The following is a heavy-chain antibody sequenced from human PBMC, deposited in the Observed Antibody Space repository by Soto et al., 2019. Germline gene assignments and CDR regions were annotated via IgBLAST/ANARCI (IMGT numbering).Heavy chain of an antibody. CDR2: IWYDGSNK. Sequence: QVQLVESGGGVVQPGRSLRLSCAASGFTFSSYGMHWVRQAPGKGLEWVADIWYDGSNKYYADSVKGRFTISRDNSKNTLYLQMNSLRSEDTAVYYCARDRGRSSGWTGYWGQGTLVTVSS. CDR3: ARDRGRSSGWTGY. V-gene: IGHV3-33*01. J-gene: IGHJ4*02. CDR1: GFTFSSYG. D-gene: IGHD6-19*01.